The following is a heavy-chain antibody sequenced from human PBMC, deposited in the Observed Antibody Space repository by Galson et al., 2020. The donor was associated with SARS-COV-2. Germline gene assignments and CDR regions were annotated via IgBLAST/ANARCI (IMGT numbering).Heavy chain of an antibody. D-gene: IGHD2-15*01. CDR1: GGSISSSSYY. CDR3: ARHVRDSWYYFDY. J-gene: IGHJ4*02. Sequence: SETLSLTCTVSGGSISSSSYYWGWIRQPPGKGLEWIGSIYYSGSTYYNPSLKSRVTISVDTSKNQFSLKLSSVTAADTAVYYCARHVRDSWYYFDYWGQGTLVTVSS. V-gene: IGHV4-39*01. CDR2: IYYSGST.